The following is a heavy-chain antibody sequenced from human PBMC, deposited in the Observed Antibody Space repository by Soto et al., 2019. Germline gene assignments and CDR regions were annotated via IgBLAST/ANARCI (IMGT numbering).Heavy chain of an antibody. CDR2: INHSGST. V-gene: IGHV4-34*01. D-gene: IGHD2-2*03. J-gene: IGHJ4*02. CDR3: AFGYCSSTSCPPLRY. Sequence: QVQLQQWGAGLLKPSETLSLTCAVYGGSFSGYYWSWIRQPPGKGLEWIGEINHSGSTNYNPSLKSTVIRSVDTSKNQVSLKLSSVTAADTAVYYCAFGYCSSTSCPPLRYWGQGTLVTVSS. CDR1: GGSFSGYY.